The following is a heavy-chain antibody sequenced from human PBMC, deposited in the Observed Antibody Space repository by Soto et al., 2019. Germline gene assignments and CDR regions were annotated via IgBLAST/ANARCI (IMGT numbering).Heavy chain of an antibody. CDR2: IIAYNGNT. V-gene: IGHV1-18*01. D-gene: IGHD3-10*01. CDR3: AREMGYYGSGSYLVPYDY. CDR1: GYTFTSYG. J-gene: IGHJ4*02. Sequence: ASVKVSFKASGYTFTSYGISWVRQAPGQGLEWMGWIIAYNGNTNYAQKLQGRVTMTTDTSTSTAYMELRSLRSDDTAVYYCAREMGYYGSGSYLVPYDYWGQGTLVTVSS.